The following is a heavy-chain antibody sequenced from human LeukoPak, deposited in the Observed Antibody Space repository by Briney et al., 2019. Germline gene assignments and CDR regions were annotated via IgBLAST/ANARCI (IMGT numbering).Heavy chain of an antibody. Sequence: GGSLRLSCRASGFTFGDYAETWVRQAPGKGLEWVGFIRSDAYGGTIQYDASVRGRFTISRDDSKTIAYLQMNSLKTEDTAVYYCARDISEMGAFDIWGLGTMVTVSS. D-gene: IGHD5-24*01. CDR2: IRSDAYGGTI. CDR1: GFTFGDYA. V-gene: IGHV3-49*04. J-gene: IGHJ3*02. CDR3: ARDISEMGAFDI.